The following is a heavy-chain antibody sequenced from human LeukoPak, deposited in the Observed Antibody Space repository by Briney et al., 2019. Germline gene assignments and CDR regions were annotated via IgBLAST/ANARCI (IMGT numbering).Heavy chain of an antibody. J-gene: IGHJ4*02. D-gene: IGHD3-9*01. V-gene: IGHV3-33*01. CDR1: GFSFRSYG. Sequence: GRSLRLSCAASGFSFRSYGMHWVRQAPGKGLEWVAVIWYDGSNKYYADSVKGRFTISRDNSKNTLYLQMNSLRAEDTAVYYCARDTGYSDYWGQGTLVTVSS. CDR2: IWYDGSNK. CDR3: ARDTGYSDY.